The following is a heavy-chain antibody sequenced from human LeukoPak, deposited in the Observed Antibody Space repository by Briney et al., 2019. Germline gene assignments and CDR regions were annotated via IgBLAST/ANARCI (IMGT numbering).Heavy chain of an antibody. CDR1: EFPFSTYN. D-gene: IGHD3-10*01. Sequence: PAGSLRLSCAASEFPFSTYNMNWVRQAPGKGLEWVSSINSSSRYTNYADSVRGRFTITRDNAKNTLYLQMNSLRAEDTAVYYCARGHPANRSDYGSGSYDYWGQGTRVTVSS. CDR2: INSSSRYT. V-gene: IGHV3-21*01. CDR3: ARGHPANRSDYGSGSYDY. J-gene: IGHJ4*02.